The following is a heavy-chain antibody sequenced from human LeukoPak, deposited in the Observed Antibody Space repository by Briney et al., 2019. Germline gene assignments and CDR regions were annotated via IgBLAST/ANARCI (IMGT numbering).Heavy chain of an antibody. CDR3: ARGPTPEDY. V-gene: IGHV4-34*01. CDR2: INHSGST. J-gene: IGHJ4*02. CDR1: GGSFSGYY. Sequence: SETLSLTCAVYGGSFSGYYWSWIRQPPGKGLEWIGEINHSGSTNYNPSFKSRVTISVDTSKNQFSLKLSSVTAADTAVYYCARGPTPEDYWGQGTLVTVSS.